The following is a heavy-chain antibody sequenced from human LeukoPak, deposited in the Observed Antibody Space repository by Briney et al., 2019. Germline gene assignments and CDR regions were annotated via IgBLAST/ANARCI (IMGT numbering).Heavy chain of an antibody. CDR2: ISYDGSNK. CDR3: ARGQFDWLLYEAFDI. CDR1: GFTFSSYA. J-gene: IGHJ3*02. Sequence: GRSLRPSCAASGFTFSSYAMHWVRQAPGKGLEWVAVISYDGSNKYYADSVKGRFTISRDNSKNTLYLQMNSLRAEDTALYYCARGQFDWLLYEAFDIWGQGTMVTVSS. D-gene: IGHD3-9*01. V-gene: IGHV3-30-3*01.